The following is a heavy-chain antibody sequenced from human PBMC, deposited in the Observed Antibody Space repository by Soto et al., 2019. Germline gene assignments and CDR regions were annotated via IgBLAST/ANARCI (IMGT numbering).Heavy chain of an antibody. CDR3: AHRRRETTVTTGFDY. D-gene: IGHD4-17*01. Sequence: QITLKESGPTLVKPTQTLTLTCTFSGFSITTSGVAVGWIRQPPGKALEWLALIYWNDDKPYSPSLKSRLTITKDTSKNQVVLTMTNMDTVDTATYYCAHRRRETTVTTGFDYWGQGILVTVSS. CDR1: GFSITTSGVA. V-gene: IGHV2-5*01. CDR2: IYWNDDK. J-gene: IGHJ4*02.